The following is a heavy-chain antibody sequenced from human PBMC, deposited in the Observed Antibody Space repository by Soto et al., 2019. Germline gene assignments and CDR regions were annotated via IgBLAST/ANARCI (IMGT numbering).Heavy chain of an antibody. CDR2: IWYDGSNT. J-gene: IGHJ4*02. CDR1: GFIFGSYG. D-gene: IGHD4-17*01. CDR3: ARVIYGDFPVAFDH. Sequence: QVYLVESGGGVVQPGRSLRLSCAASGFIFGSYGMHWVRQAPGKGLEWVALIWYDGSNTYYADSVKGRFTISRDNSENTLYLQMDSLRVEDTAIYYCARVIYGDFPVAFDHWGQGTLVTVSS. V-gene: IGHV3-33*01.